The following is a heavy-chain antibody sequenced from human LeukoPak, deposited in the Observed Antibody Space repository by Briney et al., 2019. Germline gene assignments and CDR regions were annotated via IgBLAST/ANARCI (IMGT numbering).Heavy chain of an antibody. CDR3: TRQLEMATSDFDY. Sequence: GGSLKLSYAASGFTFSGSAMHWVRQASGKGLEWVGRIRSKANSYATAYAASVKGRFTISRDDSKNTTYLQMNSLTTEDTAVYYCTRQLEMATSDFDYWGQGTLVTVSS. V-gene: IGHV3-73*01. J-gene: IGHJ4*02. CDR1: GFTFSGSA. D-gene: IGHD5-24*01. CDR2: IRSKANSYAT.